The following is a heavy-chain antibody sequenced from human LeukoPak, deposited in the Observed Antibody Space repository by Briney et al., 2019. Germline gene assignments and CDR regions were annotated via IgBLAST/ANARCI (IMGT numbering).Heavy chain of an antibody. D-gene: IGHD4-23*01. V-gene: IGHV3-30*02. CDR3: ARDYGGSSPFDY. CDR2: IRYDGSNK. Sequence: PGGSLRLSCAASGFTFSSYGMYWVRQAPGKGLEWVAFIRYDGSNKYYADSVKGRFTISRDNSKNTLYLQMNSLRAEDTAVYYCARDYGGSSPFDYWGQGTLVTVSS. J-gene: IGHJ4*02. CDR1: GFTFSSYG.